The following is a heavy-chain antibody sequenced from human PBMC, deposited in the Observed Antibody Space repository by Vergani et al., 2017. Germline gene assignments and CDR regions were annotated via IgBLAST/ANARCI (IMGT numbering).Heavy chain of an antibody. CDR3: TTSITIFGVVINHFDY. CDR1: GFTFSSYG. D-gene: IGHD3-3*01. Sequence: VQLVESGGGVVQPGRSLRLSCAASGFTFSSYGMHWVRQAPGKGLEWVGRIKSKTDGGTTDYAAPVKGRFTISRDDSKNTLYLQMNSLKTEDTAVYYCTTSITIFGVVINHFDYWGQGTLVTVSS. V-gene: IGHV3-15*01. J-gene: IGHJ4*02. CDR2: IKSKTDGGTT.